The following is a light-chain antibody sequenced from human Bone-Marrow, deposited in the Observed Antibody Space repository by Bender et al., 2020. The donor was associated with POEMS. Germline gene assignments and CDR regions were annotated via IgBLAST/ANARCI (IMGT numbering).Light chain of an antibody. CDR3: SSYTSTSTLV. V-gene: IGLV2-14*02. Sequence: QSALTQPASVSGSPGQSITISCTGTSSDVGSYNLVSWYQQHPGKAPKLIIYENFKRPSAISSRFSGSKSGNAASLTISGLQAEDEAEYHCSSYTSTSTLVFGGGTKLTVL. CDR1: SSDVGSYNL. J-gene: IGLJ2*01. CDR2: ENF.